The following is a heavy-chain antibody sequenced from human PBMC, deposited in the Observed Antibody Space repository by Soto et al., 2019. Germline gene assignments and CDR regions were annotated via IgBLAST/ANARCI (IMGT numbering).Heavy chain of an antibody. CDR2: ISGSGGST. CDR3: AKGRITMVRGVIKGPFDY. J-gene: IGHJ4*02. Sequence: PGGSLRLSCAASGFTFSSYAMSWVRQAPGKGLEWVSAISGSGGSTYYADSVKGRFTISRDNSKNTLYLQMNSLRAEDTAVYYCAKGRITMVRGVIKGPFDYWGQGTLVTVSS. CDR1: GFTFSSYA. D-gene: IGHD3-10*01. V-gene: IGHV3-23*01.